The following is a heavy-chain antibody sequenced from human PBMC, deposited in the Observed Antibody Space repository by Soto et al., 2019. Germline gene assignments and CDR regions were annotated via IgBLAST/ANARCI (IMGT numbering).Heavy chain of an antibody. J-gene: IGHJ4*02. Sequence: GGSLRLSCAASGFILSSYAMSWVRQAPGKGLEWVSAISGSDGSTYYADSVKGRFTISRDNSRNTLYLQMNSLRAEDTAVYYCAKDGVAHIPLYTSGSSYDHWGQGTLVTVSS. CDR2: ISGSDGST. CDR1: GFILSSYA. V-gene: IGHV3-23*01. D-gene: IGHD3-22*01. CDR3: AKDGVAHIPLYTSGSSYDH.